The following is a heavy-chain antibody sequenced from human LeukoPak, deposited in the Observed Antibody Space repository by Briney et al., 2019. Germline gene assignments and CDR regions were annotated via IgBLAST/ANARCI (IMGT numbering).Heavy chain of an antibody. V-gene: IGHV4-38-2*02. J-gene: IGHJ4*02. D-gene: IGHD3-22*01. Sequence: SETLSLTCPVSGYSISSGYYWGWIRQPPGKGLGWIGSIYHSGSTYYNPSLKSRVTISVDTSKNQFSLKLSSVTAADTAVYYCARDDYDSSGYYHRSWGQGTLVTVSS. CDR1: GYSISSGYY. CDR2: IYHSGST. CDR3: ARDDYDSSGYYHRS.